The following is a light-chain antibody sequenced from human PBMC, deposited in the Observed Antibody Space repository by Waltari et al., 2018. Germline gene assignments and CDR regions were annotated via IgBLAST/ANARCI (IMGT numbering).Light chain of an antibody. Sequence: DIQMTQSPSTLSASVGDTVTITCRASQRIDRWLAWYQQKPGTAPKLLIHQASNLQTGFPPRFSGSGSGTEFTLTISNLLPDDFATYYCQQNDRYLWTFGQGTKVEL. CDR2: QAS. CDR1: QRIDRW. V-gene: IGKV1-5*03. CDR3: QQNDRYLWT. J-gene: IGKJ1*01.